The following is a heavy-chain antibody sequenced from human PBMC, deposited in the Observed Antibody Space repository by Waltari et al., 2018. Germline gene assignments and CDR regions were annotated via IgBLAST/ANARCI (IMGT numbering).Heavy chain of an antibody. CDR2: ISGNAATS. CDR1: GFSFSSYA. J-gene: IGHJ4*02. Sequence: EVQLLDSGGGLVQPGESLRLSCAASGFSFSSYALSWVRQAPGKGLEWVSIISGNAATSYYTDSVKGRFAVSRDNSRNTVWLQMSSLRVEDTAVYYCARGCGSSRDAYSFDNWGQGTQVTVSS. CDR3: ARGCGSSRDAYSFDN. D-gene: IGHD3-16*01. V-gene: IGHV3-23*01.